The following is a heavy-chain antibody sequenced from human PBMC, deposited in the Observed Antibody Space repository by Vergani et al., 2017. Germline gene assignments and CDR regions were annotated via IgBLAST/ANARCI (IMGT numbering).Heavy chain of an antibody. J-gene: IGHJ4*02. V-gene: IGHV5-51*01. CDR1: ESSFISNE. D-gene: IGHD2-21*02. Sequence: EVMLVQSGAEVKKPGESLKISCKYSESSFISNEIAWVRQTSGKGLQWMGNSNPIDSKIAYSPSSQGQAIMSLDKSITTAYLQWRSLKASDTAIYYCKRHVPCGDGDCLLFDYWGQGTLVTVSS. CDR2: SNPIDSKI. CDR3: KRHVPCGDGDCLLFDY.